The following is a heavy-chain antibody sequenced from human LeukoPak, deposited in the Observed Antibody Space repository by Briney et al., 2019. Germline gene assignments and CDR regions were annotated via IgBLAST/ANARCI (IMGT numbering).Heavy chain of an antibody. J-gene: IGHJ4*02. CDR3: ARGRGYSGYDHFDY. D-gene: IGHD5-12*01. V-gene: IGHV3-53*01. CDR2: IYSGGST. Sequence: GGSLRLSCAASGFTFSSNYMSWVRQAPGKGLEGVSVIYSGGSTYYADSVKGRFTISRDNSKNTLYLQMNSLRAEDTAVYYCARGRGYSGYDHFDYWGQGTLVTVSS. CDR1: GFTFSSNY.